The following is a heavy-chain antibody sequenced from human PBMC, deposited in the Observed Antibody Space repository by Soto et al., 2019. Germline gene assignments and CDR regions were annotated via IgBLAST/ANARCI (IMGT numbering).Heavy chain of an antibody. CDR1: GDSLRGQS. Sequence: QVQLQQWGAGLLKASETLSLTCAVVGDSLRGQSWNWIRQSPGKGLEWIGELDQSGGTTYNTSLKGPATISDDTSKNQSSLTWTSVSAADTAVYYCAREDIYGWPGESLDVWGQGTTFTVSS. J-gene: IGHJ6*02. D-gene: IGHD3-9*01. CDR2: LDQSGGT. CDR3: AREDIYGWPGESLDV. V-gene: IGHV4-34*01.